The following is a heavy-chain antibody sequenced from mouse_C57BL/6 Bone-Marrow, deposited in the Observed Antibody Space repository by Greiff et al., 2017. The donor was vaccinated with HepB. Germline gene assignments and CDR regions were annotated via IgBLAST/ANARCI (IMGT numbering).Heavy chain of an antibody. CDR3: ASRGRGFDY. V-gene: IGHV1-54*01. Sequence: QVQLQQSGAELVRPGTSVKVSCKASGYAFTNYLIEWVKQRPGQGLEWIGVINPGSGGTNYNEKFKGKATLTADKSSSTAYMQLSSLTSEDSAVYFCASRGRGFDYWGQGTTLTVSS. CDR2: INPGSGGT. J-gene: IGHJ2*01. CDR1: GYAFTNYL. D-gene: IGHD1-1*01.